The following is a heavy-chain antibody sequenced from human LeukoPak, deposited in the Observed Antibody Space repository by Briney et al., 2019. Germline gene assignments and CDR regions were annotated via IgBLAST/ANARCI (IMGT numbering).Heavy chain of an antibody. D-gene: IGHD3-10*01. CDR3: AKDPIDYYGSGSYYTETTYFDY. V-gene: IGHV3-48*03. J-gene: IGHJ4*02. CDR2: ISSSGSTI. Sequence: QPGGSLRLSCAASGFTFSSYEVNWVRQAPGKGLEWVSYISSSGSTIYYADSVKGRFTISRDDAKNSLYLQMNSLRAEDTAVYYCAKDPIDYYGSGSYYTETTYFDYWGQGTLVTVSS. CDR1: GFTFSSYE.